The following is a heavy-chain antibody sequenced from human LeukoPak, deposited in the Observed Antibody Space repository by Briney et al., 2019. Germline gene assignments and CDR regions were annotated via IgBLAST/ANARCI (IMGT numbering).Heavy chain of an antibody. V-gene: IGHV1-69*05. J-gene: IGHJ4*02. CDR2: IIPIFGTA. CDR1: GGTFSSYA. D-gene: IGHD6-19*01. CDR3: ARQGTYSSAIGMGY. Sequence: SVKVSCKASGGTFSSYAISWVRQAPGQGLEWMGGIIPIFGTANYAQKFQGRVTMTRDTSTRTVYMEVNSLRSEDTAVYYCARQGTYSSAIGMGYWGQGTLVTASS.